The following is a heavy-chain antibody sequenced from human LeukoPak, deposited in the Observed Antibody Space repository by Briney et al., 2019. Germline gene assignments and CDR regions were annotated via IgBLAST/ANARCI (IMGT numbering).Heavy chain of an antibody. D-gene: IGHD3-16*02. J-gene: IGHJ5*02. CDR3: ARSSPSIMITFGGVIVQNWFDP. CDR2: INHSGST. Sequence: PSETLSLTCAVYGGSFSGYYWSWIRQPPGKGLEWIGEINHSGSTNYNPSLKSRVTISVDTSKNQFSLKLSSVTAADTAVYYCARSSPSIMITFGGVIVQNWFDPWGQGTLVTVAS. CDR1: GGSFSGYY. V-gene: IGHV4-34*01.